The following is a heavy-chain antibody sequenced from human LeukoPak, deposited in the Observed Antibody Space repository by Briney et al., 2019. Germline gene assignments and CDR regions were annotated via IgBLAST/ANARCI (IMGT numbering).Heavy chain of an antibody. J-gene: IGHJ6*03. CDR2: ISSSSSTI. D-gene: IGHD3-10*01. Sequence: TGGSLRLSCAASGFTFSSYSMNRVRQAPGKGLEWVSYISSSSSTIYYADSVKGRFTISRDNAKNSLYLQMNSLRAEDTAVYYCARSGSWDNYYYYYMDVWGKGTTVTVSS. V-gene: IGHV3-48*01. CDR1: GFTFSSYS. CDR3: ARSGSWDNYYYYYMDV.